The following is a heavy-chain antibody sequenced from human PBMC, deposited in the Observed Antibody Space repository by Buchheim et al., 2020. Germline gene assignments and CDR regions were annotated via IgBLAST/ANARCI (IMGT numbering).Heavy chain of an antibody. J-gene: IGHJ4*02. Sequence: QVQLVESGGGVVQPGRSLRLSCAASGFTFTSYAMHWVRQAPGKGLEWVALISSDGRQKYYADSVKGRFTISRDNSIKTLYLQMNSLGAEDTALYYCARDLVVGFYYGSAPLGYWGQGTL. CDR3: ARDLVVGFYYGSAPLGY. CDR2: ISSDGRQK. CDR1: GFTFTSYA. D-gene: IGHD3-10*01. V-gene: IGHV3-30*04.